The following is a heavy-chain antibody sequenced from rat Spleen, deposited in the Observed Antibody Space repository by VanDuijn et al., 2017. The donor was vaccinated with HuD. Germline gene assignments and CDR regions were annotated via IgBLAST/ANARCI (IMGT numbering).Heavy chain of an antibody. CDR1: GLSLTRNS. CDR2: IWSNGGT. CDR3: TRSQLRYYWYFDF. J-gene: IGHJ1*01. Sequence: QVQLKESGPGLVQPSQTLSLTCTVSGLSLTRNSVSWIRQPPGMGLEWMGGIWSNGGTGYNSALKSRLSISRDTSKSQVFLKMNSLQTEDTAIYFCTRSQLRYYWYFDFWGPGTMVTVSS. V-gene: IGHV2-47*01.